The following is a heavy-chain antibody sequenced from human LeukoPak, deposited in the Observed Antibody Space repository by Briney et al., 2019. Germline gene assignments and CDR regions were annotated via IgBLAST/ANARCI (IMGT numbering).Heavy chain of an antibody. D-gene: IGHD5-18*01. CDR1: GFTFSSYA. CDR2: ISYDGSNK. CDR3: ARATWIQLWLRFDY. J-gene: IGHJ4*02. V-gene: IGHV3-30*04. Sequence: GRSLRLSCAASGFTFSSYAMHWVRQAPGKGLEWVAVISYDGSNKYYADSVKGRFTISRDNSKNTLYLQMNSLRAEDTAVYHCARATWIQLWLRFDYWGQGTLVTVSS.